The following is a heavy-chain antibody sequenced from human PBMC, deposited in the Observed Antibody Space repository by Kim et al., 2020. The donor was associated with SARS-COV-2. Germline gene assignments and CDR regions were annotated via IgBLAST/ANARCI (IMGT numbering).Heavy chain of an antibody. D-gene: IGHD3-22*01. CDR2: ITSSSSTI. CDR1: RFTFSSHS. J-gene: IGHJ4*02. CDR3: ARDGGEDYDSKTRRGLDY. V-gene: IGHV3-48*04. Sequence: GGSLRLSCAASRFTFSSHSMNWVRQAPGKGLEWVSYITSSSSTIHYATSVKGRFTISRDNAKKSLYLQMNSLRAEDTAVYYCARDGGEDYDSKTRRGLDYWGQGALVTVSS.